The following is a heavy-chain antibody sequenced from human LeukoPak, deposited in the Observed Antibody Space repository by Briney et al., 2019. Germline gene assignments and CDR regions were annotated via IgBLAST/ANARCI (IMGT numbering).Heavy chain of an antibody. V-gene: IGHV3-48*03. CDR2: ISSSGSTI. Sequence: GGSLRLSSAASGFTFSSYEMNWVRQAPGKGLEWVSYISSSGSTIYYADSVKGRFTISRDNSKNTLYLQMNSLRAEDTAVYYCARDLVSADSSGYELEFGGQGTLVTVSS. CDR3: ARDLVSADSSGYELEF. CDR1: GFTFSSYE. J-gene: IGHJ4*02. D-gene: IGHD3-22*01.